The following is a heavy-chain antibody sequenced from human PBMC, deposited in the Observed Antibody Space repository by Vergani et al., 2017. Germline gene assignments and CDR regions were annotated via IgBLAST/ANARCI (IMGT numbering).Heavy chain of an antibody. D-gene: IGHD3-3*01. CDR3: ARPTYYDFWSGSMGGFDY. Sequence: QVQLVQSGAEVKKPGASVKVSCKASGYTFTGYYMHWVRQAPGQGREWMGWINPNSGGTNYAQKFQGRVPMTRDTSISPAYMELSRLRSDDTAVYYCARPTYYDFWSGSMGGFDYWGQGTLVTVSA. CDR1: GYTFTGYY. J-gene: IGHJ4*02. CDR2: INPNSGGT. V-gene: IGHV1-2*02.